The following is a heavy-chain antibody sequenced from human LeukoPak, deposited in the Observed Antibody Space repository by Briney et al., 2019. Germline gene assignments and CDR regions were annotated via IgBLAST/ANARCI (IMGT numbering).Heavy chain of an antibody. Sequence: GASVKVSCKASGGTFSSYAISWVRQAPGQGLEWMGGIIPIFGTANYAQKFQGRVTITRDTSASTAYMELSSLRSEDTAVYYCAKTYCSSTSCAELDYWGQGTLVTVSS. D-gene: IGHD2-2*01. CDR2: IIPIFGTA. V-gene: IGHV1-69*05. CDR3: AKTYCSSTSCAELDY. J-gene: IGHJ4*02. CDR1: GGTFSSYA.